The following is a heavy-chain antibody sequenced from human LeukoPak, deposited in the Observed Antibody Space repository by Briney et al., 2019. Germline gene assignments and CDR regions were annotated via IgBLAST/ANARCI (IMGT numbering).Heavy chain of an antibody. J-gene: IGHJ5*02. CDR2: IYYSGST. V-gene: IGHV4-59*01. Sequence: SETLSLXCAVSGGSISSYYWSWIRQPPGKALEWIGFIYYSGSTNYNPSLESRVTISVDTSKKQFSLKLRSVTAADTAVYYCARLKYNWFDPWGQGTLVTVSS. CDR1: GGSISSYY. CDR3: ARLKYNWFDP.